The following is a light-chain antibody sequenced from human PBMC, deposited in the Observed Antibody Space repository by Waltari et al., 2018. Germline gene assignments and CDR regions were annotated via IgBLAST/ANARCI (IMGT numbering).Light chain of an antibody. Sequence: QSALTQPRSVSGSPGQSVTISCTGARSDVGDYEYVSWYQQHPGKVSKLLIFDVYKRPSGVPDRFSGSKSGNTASLTISGLQPEDEADYHCCSYVGASTFVFGGGTKLTVL. J-gene: IGLJ2*01. CDR3: CSYVGASTFV. V-gene: IGLV2-11*01. CDR2: DVY. CDR1: RSDVGDYEY.